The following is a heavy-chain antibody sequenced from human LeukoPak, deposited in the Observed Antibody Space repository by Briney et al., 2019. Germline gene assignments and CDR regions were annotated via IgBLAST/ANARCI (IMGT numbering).Heavy chain of an antibody. CDR2: INPDSGGT. V-gene: IGHV1-2*02. D-gene: IGHD3-10*01. J-gene: IGHJ6*03. CDR1: GYTFTGYY. CDR3: ASQRSSTTYYNYYYMDV. Sequence: ASVKVSCKASGYTFTGYYIHWVRQAPGQGLEWMGWINPDSGGTNSAQKFQGRVTMTRDTSISTVYMELSRLRSDDTAVYYCASQRSSTTYYNYYYMDVWGNGTTVTVSS.